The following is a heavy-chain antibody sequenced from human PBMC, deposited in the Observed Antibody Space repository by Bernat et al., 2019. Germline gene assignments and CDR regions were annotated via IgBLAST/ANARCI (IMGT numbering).Heavy chain of an antibody. J-gene: IGHJ3*02. CDR2: IIPIFGTA. D-gene: IGHD3-22*01. Sequence: QVQLVQSGAEVKKPGSSVKVSCKASGGTFSSYAISWVRQAPGQGLEWMGGIIPIFGTANYAQKFQGRVTITATESTSTAYMELSSLRSEDTAVYYCSLARDYYDSSGYTFDIWGQGTMVTVSS. CDR1: GGTFSSYA. V-gene: IGHV1-69*01. CDR3: SLARDYYDSSGYTFDI.